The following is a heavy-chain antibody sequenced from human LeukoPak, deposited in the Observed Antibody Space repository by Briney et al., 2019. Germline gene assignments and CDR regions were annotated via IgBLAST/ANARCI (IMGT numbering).Heavy chain of an antibody. CDR2: FDPEDGET. Sequence: ASVKVSCKVSGYTLTELSMHWVRQAPGKGLEWMGGFDPEDGETIYAQKFQGRVTMTEDTSTDTAYMELSRLRSDDTAVYYCARGVRRITIFGVVTNWFDPWGQGTLVTISS. D-gene: IGHD3-3*01. J-gene: IGHJ5*02. CDR3: ARGVRRITIFGVVTNWFDP. V-gene: IGHV1-24*01. CDR1: GYTLTELS.